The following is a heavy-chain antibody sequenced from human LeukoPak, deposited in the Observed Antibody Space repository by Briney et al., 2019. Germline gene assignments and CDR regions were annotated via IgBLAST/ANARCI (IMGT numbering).Heavy chain of an antibody. CDR3: AKDRDSSFGSFDY. J-gene: IGHJ4*02. CDR1: GFTFSSYG. Sequence: HSGGSLRLSCAASGFTFSSYGMHWVRQAPGKGLEWVAVIWNDGSKKHYADSVKGRFTVSRDNANNTLHLRLNSLRAEDTAVYYCAKDRDSSFGSFDYWGQGTLVTVSS. CDR2: IWNDGSKK. V-gene: IGHV3-33*06. D-gene: IGHD3-22*01.